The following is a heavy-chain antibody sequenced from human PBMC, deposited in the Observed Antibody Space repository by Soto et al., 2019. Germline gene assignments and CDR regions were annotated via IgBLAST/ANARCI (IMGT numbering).Heavy chain of an antibody. CDR1: GYSFTSYW. Sequence: EVQLVQSGAEMKKPGESLRISCKGSGYSFTSYWISWVRQMPGKGLEWMGRIDPSDSYTNYSPSFQGHVTISADKSISTAYLQWSSMKASDNDMYYCARHRADYYDSSGPLIDYWGKGTLVTVSS. D-gene: IGHD3-22*01. V-gene: IGHV5-10-1*01. CDR2: IDPSDSYT. J-gene: IGHJ4*02. CDR3: ARHRADYYDSSGPLIDY.